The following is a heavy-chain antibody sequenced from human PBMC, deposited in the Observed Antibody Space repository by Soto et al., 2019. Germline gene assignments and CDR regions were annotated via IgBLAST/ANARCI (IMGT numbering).Heavy chain of an antibody. CDR2: ISAYNGNT. V-gene: IGHV1-18*01. D-gene: IGHD6-13*01. CDR3: ARDYSSLWYRWFNP. J-gene: IGHJ5*02. Sequence: ASVKVSCTASGYTFTTDGISWVRQAPGQGLEWMGWISAYNGNTNYAQKVQGRVTMTTDTSTSTAYMALRSLRSDDTAVYYCARDYSSLWYRWFNPLAQGPLFTVSS. CDR1: GYTFTTDG.